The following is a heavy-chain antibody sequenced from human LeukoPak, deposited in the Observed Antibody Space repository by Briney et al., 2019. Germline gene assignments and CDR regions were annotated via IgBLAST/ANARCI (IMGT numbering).Heavy chain of an antibody. Sequence: SSETLSLTCAVYGGSFSGYYWSWIRQPPGKGLEWIGEINHSVSTNYHPSLKRRATISVDKPKNQFSLKGGSGTAADTAWFNWARGQIVRDYYETYGTFDYWGQGTLVTGYS. D-gene: IGHD3-22*01. CDR2: INHSVST. CDR1: GGSFSGYY. V-gene: IGHV4-34*01. CDR3: ARGQIVRDYYETYGTFDY. J-gene: IGHJ4*02.